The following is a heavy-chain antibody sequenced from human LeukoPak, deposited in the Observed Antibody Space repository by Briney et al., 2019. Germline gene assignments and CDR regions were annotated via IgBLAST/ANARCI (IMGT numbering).Heavy chain of an antibody. CDR3: ARDGIFGY. J-gene: IGHJ4*02. Sequence: PGGSLRLSCAASGFTFSTYSMHWVRQAPGKGLEWVSSIRSGSTYINYADSLKGRFTISRDDAKKSLYLQMNSLRAEDTAVYYCARDGIFGYWGQGTLVTVSS. CDR2: IRSGSTYI. CDR1: GFTFSTYS. V-gene: IGHV3-21*01.